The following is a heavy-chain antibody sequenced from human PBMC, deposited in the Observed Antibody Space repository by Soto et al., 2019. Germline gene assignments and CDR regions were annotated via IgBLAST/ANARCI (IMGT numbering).Heavy chain of an antibody. CDR3: TRATVTAIFDY. D-gene: IGHD4-17*01. V-gene: IGHV3-49*04. Sequence: EVQLVESGGGLVQPGRSLRLSCTASGFTFGDYAMSWVRQAPGKGLEWVGFIRSKAYGGTTEYAASVKGRFTISRDDSKSIAYVQMNSLKTEDTAVYYCTRATVTAIFDYWGQGTLVTVSS. CDR2: IRSKAYGGTT. CDR1: GFTFGDYA. J-gene: IGHJ4*02.